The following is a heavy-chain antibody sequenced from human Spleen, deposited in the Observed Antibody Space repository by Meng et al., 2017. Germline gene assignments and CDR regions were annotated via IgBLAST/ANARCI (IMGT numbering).Heavy chain of an antibody. CDR1: GFTFSSYE. Sequence: GGSLRLSCAASGFTFSSYEMNWVRQAPGKGREWVSYISSGGSTIYYADSVKGRFTISRDNAKNSLYLQMNSLRAKDTAVYYCATKCAGGSWFSYYYGMDVWGQGTTVTVSS. CDR3: ATKCAGGSWFSYYYGMDV. J-gene: IGHJ6*02. CDR2: ISSGGSTI. D-gene: IGHD6-13*01. V-gene: IGHV3-48*03.